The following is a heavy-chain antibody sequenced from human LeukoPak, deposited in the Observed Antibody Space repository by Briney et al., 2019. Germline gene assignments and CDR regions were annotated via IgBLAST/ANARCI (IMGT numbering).Heavy chain of an antibody. J-gene: IGHJ5*02. CDR3: AKGRGSYLRDP. Sequence: ASVKVSCKASGGTFSSYAISWVRQAPGQGFEWMGGIIPIFGTANYAQKFQGRVTITADESTSTVYMELSSLRSEDTAVYYCAKGRGSYLRDPWGQGTLVTVSS. CDR2: IIPIFGTA. V-gene: IGHV1-69*13. D-gene: IGHD1-26*01. CDR1: GGTFSSYA.